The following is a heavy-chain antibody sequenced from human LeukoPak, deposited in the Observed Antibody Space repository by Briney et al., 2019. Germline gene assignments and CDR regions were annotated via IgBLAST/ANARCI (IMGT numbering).Heavy chain of an antibody. D-gene: IGHD3-22*01. CDR3: ARDASSGSHFDC. CDR1: GDSVSSKSAA. CDR2: TYYRSKWYN. J-gene: IGHJ4*02. V-gene: IGHV6-1*01. Sequence: SQTLSLTCVISGDSVSSKSAAWNWIRQSPSRGLQWLGRTYYRSKWYNGYPVSVKSRITINPDTSKNQFSLQLNSVTPEDTAVYYCARDASSGSHFDCWGQGTLVSVSA.